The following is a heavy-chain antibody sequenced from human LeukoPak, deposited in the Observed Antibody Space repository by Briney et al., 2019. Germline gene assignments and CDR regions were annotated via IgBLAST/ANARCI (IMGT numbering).Heavy chain of an antibody. D-gene: IGHD2-2*01. CDR3: ARGNSGHCSGATCYALDY. V-gene: IGHV3-23*01. J-gene: IGHJ4*02. Sequence: PGGSLRLSCAASGFTFSRYAVRYLRHAPAQGLEAVAASSDDFGTYHAVSVKGRFTISRDNSRNTLYLQMTSLRAEDTAVYYCARGNSGHCSGATCYALDYWGQGTLVTVSS. CDR1: GFTFSRYA. CDR2: SSDDFGT.